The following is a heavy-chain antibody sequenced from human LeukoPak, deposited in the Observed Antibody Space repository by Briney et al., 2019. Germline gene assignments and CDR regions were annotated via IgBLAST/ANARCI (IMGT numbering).Heavy chain of an antibody. V-gene: IGHV3-23*01. CDR2: ISGSGGST. J-gene: IGHJ4*02. CDR3: AKDILGKPDY. CDR1: GFTLSTYG. D-gene: IGHD1-26*01. Sequence: GRSLRLSCAASGFTLSTYGMHWVRQAPGKGLEWVSAISGSGGSTYYADSVKGRFTISRDNSKNTLYLQMNSLRAEDTAVYYCAKDILGKPDYWGQGTLVTVSS.